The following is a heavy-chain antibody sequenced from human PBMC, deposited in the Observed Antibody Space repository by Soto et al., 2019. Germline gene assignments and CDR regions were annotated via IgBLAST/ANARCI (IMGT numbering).Heavy chain of an antibody. J-gene: IGHJ4*02. CDR3: TTDSYYYSSGYRVWVLDY. V-gene: IGHV3-15*07. CDR2: IKSKTDGGTT. CDR1: SFTFNDAW. D-gene: IGHD3-22*01. Sequence: GGSLRLSCAASSFTFNDAWMNWVRQVPGKGLEWVGRIKSKTDGGTTDYAAPVKGRFTISRDDSKNMLHLQMNSLKTEDTAVYYCTTDSYYYSSGYRVWVLDYWGQGTLVTVSS.